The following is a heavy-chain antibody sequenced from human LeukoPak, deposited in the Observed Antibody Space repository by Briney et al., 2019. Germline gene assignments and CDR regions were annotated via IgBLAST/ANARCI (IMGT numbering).Heavy chain of an antibody. CDR3: ARITVTIGPDY. CDR2: IYHSGST. V-gene: IGHV4-59*01. Sequence: SETLSLTCTVSGGSIINYYWGWIRQPPGKGLEWIGYIYHSGSTNYNPSLKSRLTISVDTSKNQFSLNLRSVTVADTAVYYCARITVTIGPDYWGQGTLVTVSS. J-gene: IGHJ4*02. D-gene: IGHD4-17*01. CDR1: GGSIINYY.